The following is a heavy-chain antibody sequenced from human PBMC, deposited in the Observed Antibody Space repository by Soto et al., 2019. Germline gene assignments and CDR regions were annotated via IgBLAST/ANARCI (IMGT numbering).Heavy chain of an antibody. CDR3: AREGSVSSSDYYAYYYGMDV. V-gene: IGHV3-48*03. Sequence: DVQLVESGGGLVQPGGSLRLSCAASGFTFSNFDMNWVRQAPGKGLEWVSYITSSGGTIYYADSVKGRFTISRDNAKNSLYLQMYSLRGEDTAVYYCAREGSVSSSDYYAYYYGMDVWGLGTTVTVSS. CDR1: GFTFSNFD. D-gene: IGHD3-10*01. CDR2: ITSSGGTI. J-gene: IGHJ6*02.